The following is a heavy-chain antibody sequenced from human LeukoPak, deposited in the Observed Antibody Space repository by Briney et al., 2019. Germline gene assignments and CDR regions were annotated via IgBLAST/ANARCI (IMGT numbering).Heavy chain of an antibody. CDR2: IFYSGST. CDR1: GGSISSSY. CDR3: ARHAGCSGASCYSGFPDY. J-gene: IGHJ4*02. V-gene: IGHV4-59*08. Sequence: SETLSLTCTVSGGSISSSYWSWIRQPPGKGLEWIGYIFYSGSTKYNPSLKSRVTISQDTSKNQFSLKLSSVTAVGTAVYYCARHAGCSGASCYSGFPDYWGQGTLVTVSA. D-gene: IGHD2-15*01.